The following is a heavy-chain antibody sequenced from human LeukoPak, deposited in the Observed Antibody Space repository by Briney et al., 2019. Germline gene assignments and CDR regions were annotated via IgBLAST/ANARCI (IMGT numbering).Heavy chain of an antibody. J-gene: IGHJ3*02. V-gene: IGHV3-9*01. CDR2: ISWNSGSI. CDR1: GFTFDDYA. Sequence: PGRSLRLSCAASGFTFDDYAMHWVRQAPGKGLEWVSGISWNSGSIGYADSVKGRFTISRDNAKNSLYLQMNSLRAEDTALYYCAKDEESGYGDHVGAFDIWGQGTMVTVSS. D-gene: IGHD4-17*01. CDR3: AKDEESGYGDHVGAFDI.